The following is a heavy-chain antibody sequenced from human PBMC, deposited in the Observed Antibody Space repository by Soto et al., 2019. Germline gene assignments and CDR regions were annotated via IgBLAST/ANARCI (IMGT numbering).Heavy chain of an antibody. Sequence: QVQLVQSGAEVKKPGASVKVSCKASGYTFTSYGISWVRQAPGQGLEWMGWISAYNGNTNYAQKLQGRVTMTTDTSTSTAYMELRSLRSDDTAVYYCARDLPLTYYDFWSGFEDWYLDLWGRGTLVTVSS. CDR1: GYTFTSYG. J-gene: IGHJ2*01. CDR2: ISAYNGNT. CDR3: ARDLPLTYYDFWSGFEDWYLDL. D-gene: IGHD3-3*01. V-gene: IGHV1-18*01.